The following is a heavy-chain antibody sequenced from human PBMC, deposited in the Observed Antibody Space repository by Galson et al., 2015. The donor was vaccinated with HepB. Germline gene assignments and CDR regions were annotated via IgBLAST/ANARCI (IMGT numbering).Heavy chain of an antibody. Sequence: SVKVSCKASGYTFTSYAIHWVRQAPGQRLEWMGIMNPGGGSPRYAQKFQGRITMTRDTSTSTDYMELSGLTSEDTAVYYCVRDYSGKWTFDYWGQGTLVTVSS. J-gene: IGHJ4*02. V-gene: IGHV1-46*03. CDR1: GYTFTSYA. D-gene: IGHD5-12*01. CDR2: MNPGGGSP. CDR3: VRDYSGKWTFDY.